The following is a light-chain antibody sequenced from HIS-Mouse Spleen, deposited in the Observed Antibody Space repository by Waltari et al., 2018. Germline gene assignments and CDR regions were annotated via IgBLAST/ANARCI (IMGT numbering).Light chain of an antibody. Sequence: DIVMTQSPDSLAVSLGERATINCKSSPSVLYSSNNKNYLAWYQQKPGQPPKLLIYWASTRESGVPDRFSSSGSGTDFTLTISSLQAEDVAVYYCKQYYSTPPTFGQGTKVEIK. CDR1: PSVLYSSNNKNY. V-gene: IGKV4-1*01. CDR2: WAS. CDR3: KQYYSTPPT. J-gene: IGKJ1*01.